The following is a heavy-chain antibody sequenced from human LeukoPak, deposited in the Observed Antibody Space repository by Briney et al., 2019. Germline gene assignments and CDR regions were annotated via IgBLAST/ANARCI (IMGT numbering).Heavy chain of an antibody. CDR2: IYYTGTT. Sequence: SETLPLTCTVSGGSISTSSNYWDWIRQPPGKGLEWVGTIYYTGTTYYNPSLTSRVTMSVDTSKNQFSLRLSSMTAADTAVYYCARVIHYDSRAYWGVWGQGTTVTVSS. V-gene: IGHV4-39*07. D-gene: IGHD3-22*01. CDR3: ARVIHYDSRAYWGV. CDR1: GGSISTSSNY. J-gene: IGHJ6*02.